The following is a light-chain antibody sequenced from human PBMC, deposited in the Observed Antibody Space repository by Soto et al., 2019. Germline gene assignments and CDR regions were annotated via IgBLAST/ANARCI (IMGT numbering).Light chain of an antibody. CDR1: QSLLHITGETF. V-gene: IGKV2D-29*02. J-gene: IGKJ5*01. CDR3: MQSTQLPPT. Sequence: DVVLTQSPLSLTVTLVQPASISFKSSQSLLHITGETFLFWYLQKPGQSPQLLIYEVSTRVSGVPDRFSGSGSGTDFTLEISRVETDDVGIYYCMQSTQLPPTFGQGTRLEI. CDR2: EVS.